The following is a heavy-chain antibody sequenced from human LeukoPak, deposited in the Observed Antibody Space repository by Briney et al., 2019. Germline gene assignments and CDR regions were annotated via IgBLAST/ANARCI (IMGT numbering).Heavy chain of an antibody. CDR2: IIPIFGTA. CDR1: GGTFSSYA. Sequence: ASVKVSCKASGGTFSSYAISWVRQAPGQGLEWMGGIIPIFGTANYAQKFQGRVTITADESTSTAYMELSSLRSEDTAVYYCAADVPNDDGDYVPIDYWGQGTLVTVSS. D-gene: IGHD4-17*01. CDR3: AADVPNDDGDYVPIDY. J-gene: IGHJ4*02. V-gene: IGHV1-69*13.